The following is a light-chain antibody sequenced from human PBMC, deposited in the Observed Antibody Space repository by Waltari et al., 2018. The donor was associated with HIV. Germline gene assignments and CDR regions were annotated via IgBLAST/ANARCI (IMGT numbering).Light chain of an antibody. Sequence: DIQMTQPPSTLSASVGDRVTIGFRASQSISSWLAWYQQNPGKAPKLLVYKTSTLESGVPSRFSGSGSGTEFTLTISSLQPDDFATYYCQQYNSLPYTFGQGTKLEI. CDR2: KTS. CDR3: QQYNSLPYT. V-gene: IGKV1-5*03. CDR1: QSISSW. J-gene: IGKJ2*01.